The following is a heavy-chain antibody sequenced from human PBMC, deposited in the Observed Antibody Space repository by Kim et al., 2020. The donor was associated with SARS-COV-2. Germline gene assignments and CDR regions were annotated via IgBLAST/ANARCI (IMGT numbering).Heavy chain of an antibody. J-gene: IGHJ4*02. CDR2: IYYSGST. CDR1: GGSISSGGYY. V-gene: IGHV4-31*03. Sequence: SETLSLTCTVSGGSISSGGYYWSWIRQHPGKGLEWIGYIYYSGSTYYNPSLKSRVTISVDTSKNQFSLKLSSVTAADTAVYYCARSGKDDYDILTGYHHRGAYYFDYWGQGTLVTVSS. CDR3: ARSGKDDYDILTGYHHRGAYYFDY. D-gene: IGHD3-9*01.